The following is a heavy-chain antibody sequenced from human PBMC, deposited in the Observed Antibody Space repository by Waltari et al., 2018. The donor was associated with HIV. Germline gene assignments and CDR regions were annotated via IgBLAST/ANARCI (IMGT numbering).Heavy chain of an antibody. D-gene: IGHD5-18*01. J-gene: IGHJ4*02. CDR2: ISSSSSTI. V-gene: IGHV3-48*01. CDR3: ARELRGIQLPYYFDY. CDR1: GFTFSSYS. Sequence: EVQLVESGGGLVQPGGSLRLSCAASGFTFSSYSMNWVRQAPGKGLEWVSYISSSSSTIYYADSVKGRFTISRDNAKNSLYLQMNSLRAEDMAVYYCARELRGIQLPYYFDYWGQGTLVTVSS.